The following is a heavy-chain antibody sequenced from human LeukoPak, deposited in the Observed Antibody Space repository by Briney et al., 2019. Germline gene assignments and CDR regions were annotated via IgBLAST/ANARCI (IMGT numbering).Heavy chain of an antibody. D-gene: IGHD4-17*01. J-gene: IGHJ4*02. CDR3: ARDSGDYLYYFDY. CDR2: INPNSGGT. Sequence: ASVKVSCKASGYTFTGYYMHWVRQAPGQGLEWMGWINPNSGGTNYAQKLQGKVTMTTDTSTSTAYMELRSLRSDDTAVYYCARDSGDYLYYFDYWGQGTLVTVSS. CDR1: GYTFTGYY. V-gene: IGHV1-2*02.